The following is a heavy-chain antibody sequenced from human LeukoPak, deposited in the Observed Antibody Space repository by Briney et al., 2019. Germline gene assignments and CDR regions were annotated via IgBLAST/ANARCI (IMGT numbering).Heavy chain of an antibody. Sequence: PSETLSLTCTVSGGFISSGSYYWSWIRQPPGKGLEWIGEINHSGSTNYNPSLKSRVTISVDTSKNQFSLKLSSVTAADTAVYYCARAYGSGSYNYYYYYYMDVWGKGTTVTISS. CDR1: GGFISSGSYY. CDR3: ARAYGSGSYNYYYYYYMDV. V-gene: IGHV4-39*07. D-gene: IGHD3-10*01. J-gene: IGHJ6*03. CDR2: INHSGST.